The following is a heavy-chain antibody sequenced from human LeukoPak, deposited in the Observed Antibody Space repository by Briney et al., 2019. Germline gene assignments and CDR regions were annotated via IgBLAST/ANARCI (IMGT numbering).Heavy chain of an antibody. J-gene: IGHJ4*02. V-gene: IGHV3-23*01. CDR1: GFTFSSYA. CDR3: ARLSIAAAGALIDY. CDR2: ISGSGGST. Sequence: PGGSLRLSCAASGFTFSSYAMSWVRQAPGKGLEWVSAISGSGGSTYYADSVKGRFTISRDNSKNTLYLQMGSLRAEDMAVYYCARLSIAAAGALIDYWGQGTLVTVSS. D-gene: IGHD6-13*01.